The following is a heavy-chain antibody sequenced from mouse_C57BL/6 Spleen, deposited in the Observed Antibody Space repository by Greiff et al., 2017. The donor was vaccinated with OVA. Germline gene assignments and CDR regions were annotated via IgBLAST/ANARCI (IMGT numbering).Heavy chain of an antibody. Sequence: VQLQESGAELMKPGASVKLSCKATGYTFTGYWIEWVKQRPGHGLEWIGEILPGSGSTNYNEKIKGKATFTADTSSNTPYMQLSILTTEDSAIYYCARKMIYYDYLGYWGQGTTLTVSS. CDR2: ILPGSGST. CDR3: ARKMIYYDYLGY. CDR1: GYTFTGYW. D-gene: IGHD2-4*01. V-gene: IGHV1-9*01. J-gene: IGHJ2*01.